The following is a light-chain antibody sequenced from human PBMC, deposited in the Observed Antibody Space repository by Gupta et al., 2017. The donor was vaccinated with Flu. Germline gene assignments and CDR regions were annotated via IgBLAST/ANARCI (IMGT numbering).Light chain of an antibody. J-gene: IGLJ1*01. CDR1: SSDVGDYNY. CDR3: CSCTSSSSYV. Sequence: QSALTQPASVSGSPGQSITLSCTGTSSDVGDYNYASWSQQHPGKTPKLMIYEVSNRPSGVSDRFSGSKSGNTASPTISGLQAEDEAEYYCCSCTSSSSYVFGPGTKVTVL. V-gene: IGLV2-14*03. CDR2: EVS.